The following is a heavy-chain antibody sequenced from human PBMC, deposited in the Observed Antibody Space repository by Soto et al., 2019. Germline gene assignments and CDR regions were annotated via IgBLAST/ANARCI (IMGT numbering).Heavy chain of an antibody. CDR3: ASPSFYYGSGSYYNGLPDYHYSYMDV. CDR2: ISAHNGKT. Sequence: GASVKVSCKASGYTFSSYSITWVRQAPGQGLEWMGWISAHNGKTNYAQKLQGRVTMTTDTSTSTAYMELRSLRSDDTAVYYCASPSFYYGSGSYYNGLPDYHYSYMDVWGKGTTVTVSS. J-gene: IGHJ6*03. V-gene: IGHV1-18*01. D-gene: IGHD3-10*01. CDR1: GYTFSSYS.